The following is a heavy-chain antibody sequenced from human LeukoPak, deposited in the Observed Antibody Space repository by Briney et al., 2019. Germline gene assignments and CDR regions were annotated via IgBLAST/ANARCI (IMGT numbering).Heavy chain of an antibody. J-gene: IGHJ4*02. D-gene: IGHD2-21*02. Sequence: PSETLSLTCTVSGGSISSSSYYWGWIRQPPGKRLEWIGSIYYSGSTYYNPSLKSRVTISVDTSKNQFSLKLSSVTAADTAVYYCARGGAYCGGDCYEFDYWGQGTLVTVSS. CDR1: GGSISSSSYY. V-gene: IGHV4-39*01. CDR2: IYYSGST. CDR3: ARGGAYCGGDCYEFDY.